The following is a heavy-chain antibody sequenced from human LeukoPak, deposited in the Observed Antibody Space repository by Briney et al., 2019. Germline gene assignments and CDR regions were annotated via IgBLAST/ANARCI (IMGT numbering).Heavy chain of an antibody. CDR3: AKDPSISNVVVPAAAVYYYYYYMDV. D-gene: IGHD2-2*01. Sequence: GGSLRLSCAASGFTFSSYAMHWVRQAPGKGLEWVAVISYDGSNKYYADSVKGRFTISRDNSKNTLYLQMNSLRAEDTAVYYCAKDPSISNVVVPAAAVYYYYYYMDVWGKGTTVTVSS. CDR2: ISYDGSNK. J-gene: IGHJ6*03. CDR1: GFTFSSYA. V-gene: IGHV3-30-3*01.